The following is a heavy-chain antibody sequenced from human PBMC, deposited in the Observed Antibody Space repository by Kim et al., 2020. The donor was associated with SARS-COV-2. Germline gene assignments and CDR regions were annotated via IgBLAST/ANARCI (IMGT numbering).Heavy chain of an antibody. J-gene: IGHJ4*02. Sequence: ADSVKGRFTITRDNAKNSLYLQMNSLRAEDTAVYYCASSSGWYPGNYFDYWGQGTLVTVSS. V-gene: IGHV3-21*01. D-gene: IGHD6-19*01. CDR3: ASSSGWYPGNYFDY.